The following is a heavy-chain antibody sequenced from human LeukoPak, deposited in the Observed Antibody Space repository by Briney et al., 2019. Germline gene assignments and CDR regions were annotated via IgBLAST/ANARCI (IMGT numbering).Heavy chain of an antibody. Sequence: GASVKVSCKVSGYTLTELSMHWVRQAPGKGLEWMGGFDPEGGETIYAQKFQGRVTMTEDTSTDTAYMELSSLRSEDTAVYYCARREMTHDAFDIWGQGTMVTVSS. J-gene: IGHJ3*02. CDR1: GYTLTELS. CDR3: ARREMTHDAFDI. D-gene: IGHD5-24*01. V-gene: IGHV1-24*01. CDR2: FDPEGGET.